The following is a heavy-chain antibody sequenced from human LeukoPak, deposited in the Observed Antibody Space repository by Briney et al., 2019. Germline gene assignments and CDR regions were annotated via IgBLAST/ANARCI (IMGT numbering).Heavy chain of an antibody. CDR2: IHSSGGTI. CDR3: ARGGPRMVGATNWVYYFDY. D-gene: IGHD1-26*01. CDR1: GFPFSSYD. Sequence: GGSLRLSCATSGFPFSSYDMNWVRQAPGKGLEWVSYIHSSGGTIYYADSVKGRFTISRDNAKNTLYLQMNSLRAEDTAVYYCARGGPRMVGATNWVYYFDYWGQGTLVTVSS. J-gene: IGHJ4*02. V-gene: IGHV3-48*03.